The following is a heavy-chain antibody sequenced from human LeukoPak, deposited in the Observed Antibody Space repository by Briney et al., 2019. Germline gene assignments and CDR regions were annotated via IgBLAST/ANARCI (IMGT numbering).Heavy chain of an antibody. V-gene: IGHV3-7*05. J-gene: IGHJ5*02. CDR1: GLTFSNYC. Sequence: PGGSLRLSCAASGLTFSNYCMSWVRQAPGKGLEWVDNINEDGSVKYYVDSVKGRFTISRDNAKNSLYLQMNSLRAEDTAVYYCARDLGASQHLSWFGPWGQGTLVTVSS. CDR3: ARDLGASQHLSWFGP. CDR2: INEDGSVK. D-gene: IGHD1-26*01.